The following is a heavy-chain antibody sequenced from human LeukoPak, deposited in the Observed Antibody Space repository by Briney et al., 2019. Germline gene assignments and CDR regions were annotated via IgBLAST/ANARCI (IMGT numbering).Heavy chain of an antibody. V-gene: IGHV1-3*01. CDR2: INAGNGNT. Sequence: WASVKVSCKASGYTFTSYAMHWVRQAPGQRLEWMGWINAGNGNTKYSQKFQGRVTITRDTSASTAYMEPSSLRSEDTAVYYCARRLLSMSGGAFDIWGQGTMVTVSS. CDR3: ARRLLSMSGGAFDI. D-gene: IGHD2-21*02. J-gene: IGHJ3*02. CDR1: GYTFTSYA.